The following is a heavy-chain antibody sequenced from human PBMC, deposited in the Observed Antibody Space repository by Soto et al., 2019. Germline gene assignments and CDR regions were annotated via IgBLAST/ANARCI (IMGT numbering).Heavy chain of an antibody. V-gene: IGHV1-69*06. CDR2: IIPIFGTA. CDR3: ATTWIQLSADAFDI. Sequence: GASVKVSCKASGGTFSSYAISWVRQAPGQGLEWMGRIIPIFGTANYAQKFQGRVTITADKSTSTAYMELSSLRSEDTAVYYCATTWIQLSADAFDIWGQGTMVTVSS. CDR1: GGTFSSYA. D-gene: IGHD5-18*01. J-gene: IGHJ3*02.